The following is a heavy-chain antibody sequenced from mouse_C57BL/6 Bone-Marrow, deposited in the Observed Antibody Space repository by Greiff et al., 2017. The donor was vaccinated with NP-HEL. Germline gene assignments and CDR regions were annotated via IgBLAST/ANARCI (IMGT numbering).Heavy chain of an antibody. CDR3: ARSGQLRLAWFAY. J-gene: IGHJ3*01. D-gene: IGHD3-2*02. V-gene: IGHV1-75*01. Sequence: VQLQQSGPELVKPGASVKISCKASGYTFTDYYINWVKQRPGQGLEWIGWIFPGSGSTYYNEKFKGKATLTVDKSSSTAYMLLSSLTSEDSAVYFCARSGQLRLAWFAYWGQGTLVTVSA. CDR1: GYTFTDYY. CDR2: IFPGSGST.